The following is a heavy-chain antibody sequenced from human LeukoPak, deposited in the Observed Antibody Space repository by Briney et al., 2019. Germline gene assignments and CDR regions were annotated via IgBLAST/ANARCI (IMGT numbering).Heavy chain of an antibody. V-gene: IGHV1-46*01. CDR2: INPSGGST. J-gene: IGHJ6*03. CDR3: ARDLPSGNYNYYYMDV. CDR1: GYTFTSYY. Sequence: ASVKVSCKASGYTFTSYYMHWVRQAPGQGLEWMGIINPSGGSTSYAQKFQGRVTTTRDTSTSTVYMELSSLRSEDTAVYYCARDLPSGNYNYYYMDVWGKGTTVTVSS. D-gene: IGHD2-2*01.